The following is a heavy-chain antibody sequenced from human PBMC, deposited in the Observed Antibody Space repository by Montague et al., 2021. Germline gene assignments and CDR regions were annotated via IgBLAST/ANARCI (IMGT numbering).Heavy chain of an antibody. J-gene: IGHJ2*01. D-gene: IGHD3-10*01. CDR2: IYTAGRP. CDR1: GGSISSGDYY. V-gene: IGHV4-30-4*08. Sequence: TLSLTCTVSGGSISSGDYYWSWIRQPPGKGLEWIGHIYTAGRPYYNASLKSRLIMSVDTSNNQFSLRLSPVTAADTAVYSCARYRRGWFGFDLWGRGTLVTVSS. CDR3: ARYRRGWFGFDL.